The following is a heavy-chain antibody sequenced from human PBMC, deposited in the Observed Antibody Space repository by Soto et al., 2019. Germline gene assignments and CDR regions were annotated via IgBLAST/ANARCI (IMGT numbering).Heavy chain of an antibody. Sequence: PGGSLRLSCAASGFTFSSYSMNWVRQAPGKGLEWVSSISSSSSYIYYADSVKGRFTISRDNAKNSLYLQMNSLRAEDTAVYYCARVLDHLGSGALDYYYGMDVWGQGTTVTVSS. V-gene: IGHV3-21*01. CDR2: ISSSSSYI. CDR3: ARVLDHLGSGALDYYYGMDV. D-gene: IGHD3-10*01. CDR1: GFTFSSYS. J-gene: IGHJ6*02.